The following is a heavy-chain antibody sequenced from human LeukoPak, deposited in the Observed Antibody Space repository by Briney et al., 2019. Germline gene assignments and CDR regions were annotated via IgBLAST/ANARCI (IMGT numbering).Heavy chain of an antibody. CDR1: GFTFSSYS. CDR2: ISGSGGST. J-gene: IGHJ4*02. CDR3: AREHDYGDYSLDY. D-gene: IGHD4-17*01. V-gene: IGHV3-23*01. Sequence: GSLRLSCAASGFTFSSYSMSWVRQAPGKGLEWVSAISGSGGSTYYADSVKGRFTISRDNSKNTLYLQMNSLRAEDTAVYYCAREHDYGDYSLDYWGQGTLVTVSS.